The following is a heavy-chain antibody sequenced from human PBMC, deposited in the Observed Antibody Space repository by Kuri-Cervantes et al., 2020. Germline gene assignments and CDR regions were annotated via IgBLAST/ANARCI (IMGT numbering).Heavy chain of an antibody. CDR3: SSNPVNGVYYFDY. Sequence: SETLTLTCTASGVTINSDTNNWIWIRRPAGKELEWIGRIYTTGSTNYNPSLKSRVTISVDTSKNQFSLKQSSVTAADTAVYYCSSNPVNGVYYFDYWGQGTLVTVSS. D-gene: IGHD4-17*01. CDR2: IYTTGST. V-gene: IGHV4-61*02. J-gene: IGHJ4*02. CDR1: GVTINSDTNN.